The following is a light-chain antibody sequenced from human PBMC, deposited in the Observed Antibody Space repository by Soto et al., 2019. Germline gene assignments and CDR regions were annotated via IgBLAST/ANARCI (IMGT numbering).Light chain of an antibody. V-gene: IGKV1-17*01. J-gene: IGKJ2*01. CDR3: LQHDTYPYT. Sequence: DIQMTQSPSSLSASVGDRVTITCRASQGIGTALGWFQQKPGKAPKRLIYAASTVQSNIPFRFSGSGSGTEFTLTISSLQPEDFATYYCLQHDTYPYTFGQGTRLDIK. CDR2: AAS. CDR1: QGIGTA.